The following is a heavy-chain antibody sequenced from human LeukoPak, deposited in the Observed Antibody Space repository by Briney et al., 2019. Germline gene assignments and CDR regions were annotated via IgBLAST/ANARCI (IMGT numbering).Heavy chain of an antibody. V-gene: IGHV3-23*01. D-gene: IGHD1-1*01. CDR3: ARDNSRNDLEY. CDR2: ISGSGGST. Sequence: GGSLRLSCAASGITFSNYAMSWVRQAPGKGLEWVSSISGSGGSTYYADSVKGRFTISRDNSKNTLYLQMNSLRAEDTAVYYCARDNSRNDLEYWGQGTLVTVSS. J-gene: IGHJ4*02. CDR1: GITFSNYA.